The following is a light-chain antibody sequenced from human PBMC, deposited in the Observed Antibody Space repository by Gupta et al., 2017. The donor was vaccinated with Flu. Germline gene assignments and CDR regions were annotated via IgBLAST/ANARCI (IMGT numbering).Light chain of an antibody. V-gene: IGKV2-30*01. CDR3: MQGAHWPWT. CDR2: LVS. Sequence: AAMTQSPLSLSVTLGQPASISCRSSQRLVYSNGNTYLHWSQQRPGQTPRRLIHLVSYRDSGVPDRFSGSGSGTDFTLKISRVEAEDVGIYFCMQGAHWPWTFVQGTKVEVK. J-gene: IGKJ1*01. CDR1: QRLVYSNGNTY.